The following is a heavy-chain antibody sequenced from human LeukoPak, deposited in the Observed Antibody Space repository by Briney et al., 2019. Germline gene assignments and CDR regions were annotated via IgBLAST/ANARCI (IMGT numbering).Heavy chain of an antibody. CDR3: ARGDVWCDP. CDR1: GFTFSNYW. V-gene: IGHV3-74*01. Sequence: GGSLRLSCAASGFTFSNYWMYWVRQAPGKGLAWVSRINSDGSSTNYADSVKGRFPSSRENSKNTLYLQMNSLRVEDTAVYYCARGDVWCDPWGQGTLVTVSS. J-gene: IGHJ5*02. CDR2: INSDGSST.